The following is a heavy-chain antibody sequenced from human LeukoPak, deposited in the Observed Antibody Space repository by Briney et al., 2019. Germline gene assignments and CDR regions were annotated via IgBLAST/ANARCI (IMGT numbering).Heavy chain of an antibody. D-gene: IGHD3-3*01. V-gene: IGHV1-24*01. CDR2: FDPEEAKM. Sequence: ASVKVSCKVSGNSLSELSIQWVRQAPGKELEGMGGFDPEEAKMVYAQNFQGRVTMTEDTSTQTAYMELSGLTSDGTAVYYCTTRSGDFWSGFVNWGQGALVTVSS. J-gene: IGHJ4*02. CDR1: GNSLSELS. CDR3: TTRSGDFWSGFVN.